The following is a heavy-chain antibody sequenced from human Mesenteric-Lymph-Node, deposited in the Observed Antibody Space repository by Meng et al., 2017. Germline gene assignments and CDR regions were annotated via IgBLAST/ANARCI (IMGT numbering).Heavy chain of an antibody. CDR3: ASRIAVAGTPEEIDY. CDR2: INPSGGST. V-gene: IGHV1-46*01. J-gene: IGHJ4*02. Sequence: ASVKVSCKASGYTFTSYYMHWVRQAPGQGLEWMGIINPSGGSTSYAQKFQGRVTMTRDTSTSTVYMELSSLRSEDTAVYYCASRIAVAGTPEEIDYWGQGTLVTVSS. CDR1: GYTFTSYY. D-gene: IGHD6-19*01.